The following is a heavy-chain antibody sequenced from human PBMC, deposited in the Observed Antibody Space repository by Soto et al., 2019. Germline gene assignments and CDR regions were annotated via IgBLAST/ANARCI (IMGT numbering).Heavy chain of an antibody. CDR2: IYYSGST. Sequence: QVQLQESGPGLVKPSETLSLTCTVSGGSISSYYWSWIRQPPGKGLEWIGYIYYSGSTNYNPSLKSRVTISVDTSKNQFSAKLSSVTAADTAVYYCARQSIVARWYFDYCGQGTLVTVSS. J-gene: IGHJ4*02. V-gene: IGHV4-59*08. CDR3: ARQSIVARWYFDY. CDR1: GGSISSYY. D-gene: IGHD5-12*01.